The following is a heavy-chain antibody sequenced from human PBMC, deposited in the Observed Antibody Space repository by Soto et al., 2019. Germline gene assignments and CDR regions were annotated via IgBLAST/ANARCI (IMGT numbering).Heavy chain of an antibody. J-gene: IGHJ4*02. CDR1: GFTFSSYA. CDR2: ISYDGSNK. Sequence: QVQLVESGGGVVQPGRSLRLSYAASGFTFSSYAMHWVRQAPGKGLEWVAVISYDGSNKYYADSVKGRFTISRDNSKNTLYLQMNSLRAEDTAVYYCARELPYYYDSSGIDYWGQGTLVTVSS. D-gene: IGHD3-22*01. CDR3: ARELPYYYDSSGIDY. V-gene: IGHV3-30-3*01.